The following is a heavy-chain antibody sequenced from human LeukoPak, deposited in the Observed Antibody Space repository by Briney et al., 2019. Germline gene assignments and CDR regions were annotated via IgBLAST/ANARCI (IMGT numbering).Heavy chain of an antibody. CDR2: INHSGST. V-gene: IGHV4-34*01. CDR1: GGSFSGYY. D-gene: IGHD5-18*01. Sequence: SETLSLTCAVYGGSFSGYYWSWIRQPPGKGLEWIGEINHSGSTNYNPSLKSRVTISVDTSKNQFSLKLSSVTAADTAVYYCARDRPRLRGYSYGYYYYMDVWGKGTTVTVSS. J-gene: IGHJ6*03. CDR3: ARDRPRLRGYSYGYYYYMDV.